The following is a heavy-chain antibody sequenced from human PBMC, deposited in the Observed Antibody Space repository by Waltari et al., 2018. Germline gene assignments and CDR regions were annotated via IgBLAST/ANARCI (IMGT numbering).Heavy chain of an antibody. J-gene: IGHJ2*01. Sequence: EVQMVESGGGLIQPGGSLRLSCPASGFTVSSNSMLRVRQAPGKGLEWFSVINGGGDTHYADSVKGLFTISRDNSKNTVYLQMNTLRAEDTALYYCARDVTGYYYFDLWGRGTLVTVSS. V-gene: IGHV3-53*01. CDR1: GFTVSSNS. CDR2: INGGGDT. CDR3: ARDVTGYYYFDL.